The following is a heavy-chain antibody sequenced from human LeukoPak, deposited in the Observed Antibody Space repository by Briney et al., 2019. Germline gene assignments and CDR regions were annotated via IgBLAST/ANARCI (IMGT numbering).Heavy chain of an antibody. Sequence: PGGSLRLSCAASGFTFSSYSMNWVRQAPGKGLEWVSSISSSSSYIYYADSVKGRFTISRDNAKNSLYLQMNSLRAEDTAVYYCARDRVGGSSSYYYYYYYMDVWGKGTTVTVSS. V-gene: IGHV3-21*01. J-gene: IGHJ6*03. CDR3: ARDRVGGSSSYYYYYYYMDV. CDR2: ISSSSSYI. CDR1: GFTFSSYS. D-gene: IGHD6-6*01.